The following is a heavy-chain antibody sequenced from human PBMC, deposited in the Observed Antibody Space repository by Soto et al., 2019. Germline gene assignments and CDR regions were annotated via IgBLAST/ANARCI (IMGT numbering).Heavy chain of an antibody. CDR1: GFTFSSYG. J-gene: IGHJ6*02. Sequence: GGSLRLSCAASGFTFSSYGMHWVRQAPGKGLEWVAVIWYDGSNKYYADSVKGRFTISRDNSKNTLYLQMNSLRAEDTAVYYCARLPRADTAMVRSSDYYYGMDVWGQGTTVTVSS. D-gene: IGHD5-18*01. CDR3: ARLPRADTAMVRSSDYYYGMDV. V-gene: IGHV3-33*01. CDR2: IWYDGSNK.